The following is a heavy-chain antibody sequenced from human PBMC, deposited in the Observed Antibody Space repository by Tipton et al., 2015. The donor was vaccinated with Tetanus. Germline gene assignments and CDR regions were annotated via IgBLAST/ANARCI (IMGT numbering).Heavy chain of an antibody. CDR2: ISYSGSA. V-gene: IGHV4-59*01. CDR3: ARNSAQYYYDHSLPY. Sequence: TLSLTCTLSGGSISTYYWNWIRQSPGKGLEWIGYISYSGSAKYNPSLKSRVTISVDTSKNQFFLKMTSVTAGDTAVYYCARNSAQYYYDHSLPYWGQGTLVTVSS. CDR1: GGSISTYY. J-gene: IGHJ4*02. D-gene: IGHD3-22*01.